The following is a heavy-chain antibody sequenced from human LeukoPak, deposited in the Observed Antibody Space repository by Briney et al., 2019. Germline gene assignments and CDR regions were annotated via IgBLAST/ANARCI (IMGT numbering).Heavy chain of an antibody. CDR3: ARDLPSDFGVVIMNNWFDP. Sequence: GGSLRLSCAASGFTFSRYSVNWVRQAPGKGLEWVSCSSSGSYIYYADSVKGRFTLSRDNAKNSLYLQMNSLRAEDTAVYYCARDLPSDFGVVIMNNWFDPWGQGTLVTVSS. CDR2: SSSGSYI. V-gene: IGHV3-21*06. D-gene: IGHD3-3*01. J-gene: IGHJ5*02. CDR1: GFTFSRYS.